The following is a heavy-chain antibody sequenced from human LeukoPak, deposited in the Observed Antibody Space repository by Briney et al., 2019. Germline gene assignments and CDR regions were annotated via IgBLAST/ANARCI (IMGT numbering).Heavy chain of an antibody. CDR3: AGSSGYYPRPYYFDY. CDR2: INHSGST. V-gene: IGHV4-34*01. CDR1: GGSFSGYY. J-gene: IGHJ4*02. D-gene: IGHD3-22*01. Sequence: SETLSLTCAVYGGSFSGYYWSWIRQPPGKGLEWIGEINHSGSTNYNPSLKSRVTISVDTSKNQFSLELSSVTAAHTAVYYCAGSSGYYPRPYYFDYWGQGTLVTVSS.